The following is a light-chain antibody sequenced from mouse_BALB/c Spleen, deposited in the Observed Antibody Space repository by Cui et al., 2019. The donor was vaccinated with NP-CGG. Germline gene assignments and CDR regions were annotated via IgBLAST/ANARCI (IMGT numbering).Light chain of an antibody. Sequence: QAVVTQESALTTSPGETVTLTCRSSIGAVTTSNYANWVQGKPDHLFTGLIGGTNNRAPGVPARFSGSLIGDKAALTITGAQTEDEAIYFCALWYSNHWVFGGGTKLTVL. J-gene: IGLJ1*01. CDR2: GTN. CDR1: IGAVTTSNY. CDR3: ALWYSNHWV. V-gene: IGLV1*01.